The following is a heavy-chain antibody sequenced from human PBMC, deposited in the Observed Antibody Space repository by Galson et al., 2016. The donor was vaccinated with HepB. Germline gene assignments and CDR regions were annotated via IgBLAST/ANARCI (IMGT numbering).Heavy chain of an antibody. D-gene: IGHD1-14*01. CDR1: GGTFSNFR. CDR3: ARGGPSNQALFFPEPFRS. J-gene: IGHJ4*02. Sequence: SVKVSCKASGGTFSNFRIDWVRQAPGQGLEWMGGIIPVSRTPNYAQKFQVRVAITADESTGSSYMELSSLKSEDTAVYYCARGGPSNQALFFPEPFRSWGPGTLATVSS. CDR2: IIPVSRTP. V-gene: IGHV1-69*13.